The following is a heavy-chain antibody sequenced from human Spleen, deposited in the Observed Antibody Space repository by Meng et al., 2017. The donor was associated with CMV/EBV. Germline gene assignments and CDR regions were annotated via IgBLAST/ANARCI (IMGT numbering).Heavy chain of an antibody. D-gene: IGHD3-22*01. Sequence: SETLSLTCTVSGGSISNSDNYWAWIRQPPGKGLEWIGTIYYSGSTYYSPSLKSRVTMSVDTSKNQFSLKLSSVTAADTAVYYCARGRRLIVVTLGYGMDVWGQGTTVTVSS. J-gene: IGHJ6*02. CDR3: ARGRRLIVVTLGYGMDV. CDR1: GGSISNSDNY. V-gene: IGHV4-39*07. CDR2: IYYSGST.